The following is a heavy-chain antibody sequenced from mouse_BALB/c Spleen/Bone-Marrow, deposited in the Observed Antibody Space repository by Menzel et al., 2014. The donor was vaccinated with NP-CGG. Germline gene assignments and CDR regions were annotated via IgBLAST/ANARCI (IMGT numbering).Heavy chain of an antibody. CDR1: GYTFTSYN. CDR3: PRRDWDRFAY. Sequence: QVQLKQSGAVLVKPGASVKMSCKASGYTFTSYNMHWVKQTPGQGLEWIGAIYPGNGDTSYNQKFKGKATLTADKSSSPAYMQLSSLASEDSAVCFCPRRDWDRFAYWGQGTLVTVSA. CDR2: IYPGNGDT. V-gene: IGHV1-12*01. D-gene: IGHD4-1*01. J-gene: IGHJ3*01.